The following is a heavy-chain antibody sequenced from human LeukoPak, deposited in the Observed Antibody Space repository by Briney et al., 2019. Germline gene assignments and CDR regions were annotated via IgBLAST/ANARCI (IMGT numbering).Heavy chain of an antibody. Sequence: SETLSLTCTVSGGSISSYYWSWIRQPPGKGLEWIGYIYYSGSTNYNPSLKSRVTISVDTSKNQFSLKLSSVTAADTAVYYCASPSGRGGYSFDYWGQGTLVTVSS. CDR2: IYYSGST. J-gene: IGHJ4*02. D-gene: IGHD2-15*01. CDR3: ASPSGRGGYSFDY. CDR1: GGSISSYY. V-gene: IGHV4-59*01.